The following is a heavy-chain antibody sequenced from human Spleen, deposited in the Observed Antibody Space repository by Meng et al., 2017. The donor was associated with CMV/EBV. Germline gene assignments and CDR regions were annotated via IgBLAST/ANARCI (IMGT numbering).Heavy chain of an antibody. CDR1: GYTFIGYY. D-gene: IGHD2/OR15-2a*01. J-gene: IGHJ6*02. Sequence: SVKVSCKASGYTFIGYYMHWVRQAPGQGLEWMGGIIPLFGTANYAQKFHGRGTISTDESTSTAYVELSSLTSEDTAVYYCARSNTPFDYYRMDVWGQGTTVTVSS. CDR3: ARSNTPFDYYRMDV. V-gene: IGHV1-69*05. CDR2: IIPLFGTA.